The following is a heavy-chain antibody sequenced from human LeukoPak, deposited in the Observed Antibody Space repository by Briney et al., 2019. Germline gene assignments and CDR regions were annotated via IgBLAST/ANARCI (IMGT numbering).Heavy chain of an antibody. D-gene: IGHD5-24*01. CDR3: AIRWLQSDDGFDY. CDR1: GFIFSSYG. Sequence: GGSLRLSCAASGFIFSSYGMHWVRQAPGKGLEWVAVISYDGSNKYYADSVKGRFTISRDNSKNTLYLQMNSLRAEDTAVYYCAIRWLQSDDGFDYWGQGTLVTVSS. CDR2: ISYDGSNK. J-gene: IGHJ4*02. V-gene: IGHV3-30*03.